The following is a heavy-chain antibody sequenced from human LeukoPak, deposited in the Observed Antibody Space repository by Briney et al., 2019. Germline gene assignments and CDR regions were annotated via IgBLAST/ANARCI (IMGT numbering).Heavy chain of an antibody. CDR2: INPNSGGT. CDR3: ARESVFGELVPRDLYPDYYYYGMDV. J-gene: IGHJ6*02. D-gene: IGHD3-10*02. V-gene: IGHV1-2*02. Sequence: ASVKVSCKPSGGTFGSYAISWVRQAPGQGLEWMGWINPNSGGTNYAQKFQGRVTMTRDTSISTAYMELSRLRSDDTAVYYCARESVFGELVPRDLYPDYYYYGMDVWGQGTTVTVSS. CDR1: GGTFGSYA.